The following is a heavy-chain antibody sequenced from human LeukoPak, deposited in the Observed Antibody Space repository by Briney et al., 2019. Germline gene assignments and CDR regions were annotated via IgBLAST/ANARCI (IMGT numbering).Heavy chain of an antibody. Sequence: WASVKVSCKASGYTFTGYYMHGVRQAPGQGLEWMGWINPNSGGTNYAQKFQGRVTMTRDTSISTAYMELSRLRSDDTAVYYCASLRYYYDSSGHDYWGQGTLVTVSS. CDR2: INPNSGGT. CDR1: GYTFTGYY. J-gene: IGHJ4*02. V-gene: IGHV1-2*02. D-gene: IGHD3-22*01. CDR3: ASLRYYYDSSGHDY.